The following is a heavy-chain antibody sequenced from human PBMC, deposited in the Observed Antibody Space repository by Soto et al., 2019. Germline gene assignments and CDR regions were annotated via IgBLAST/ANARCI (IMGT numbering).Heavy chain of an antibody. J-gene: IGHJ4*02. Sequence: PSETLSLTCAVSGGSISSGGYSWSWIRQPPGKGLEWIGYIYHSGSTYYNPSLKSRVTISVDRSKNQFSLKLSSVTAADTAVYYCARGDSSGYKFFDNWGQGTLVTVSS. CDR2: IYHSGST. CDR1: GGSISSGGYS. V-gene: IGHV4-30-2*01. CDR3: ARGDSSGYKFFDN. D-gene: IGHD3-22*01.